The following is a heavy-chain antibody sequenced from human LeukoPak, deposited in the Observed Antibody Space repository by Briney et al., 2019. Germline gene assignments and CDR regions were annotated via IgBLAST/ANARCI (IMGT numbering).Heavy chain of an antibody. Sequence: TYDGKTNYAQEVQDRVTMTTDTDARTAYVELRSLRSDDTALYYCAKLMDNNYNGSAFDYWGQGTLVTVSS. CDR2: TYDGKT. D-gene: IGHD4-11*01. V-gene: IGHV1-18*01. J-gene: IGHJ4*02. CDR3: AKLMDNNYNGSAFDY.